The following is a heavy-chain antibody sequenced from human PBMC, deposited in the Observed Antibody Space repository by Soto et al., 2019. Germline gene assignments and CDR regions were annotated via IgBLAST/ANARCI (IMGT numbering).Heavy chain of an antibody. J-gene: IGHJ6*02. CDR1: GYTFTSYG. D-gene: IGHD2-2*01. Sequence: ASVKVSCKASGYTFTSYGISWVRQAPGQGLEWMGWISAYNGNTNYAQKLQGRVTMTTDTSTSTAYMELRSLRSDDTAVYYCARAYCSSTSCYFPPADYSYGMDVSGQGTTGTVSS. V-gene: IGHV1-18*04. CDR3: ARAYCSSTSCYFPPADYSYGMDV. CDR2: ISAYNGNT.